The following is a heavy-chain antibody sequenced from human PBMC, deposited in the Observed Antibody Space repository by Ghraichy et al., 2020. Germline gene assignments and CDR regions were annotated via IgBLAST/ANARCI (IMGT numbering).Heavy chain of an antibody. V-gene: IGHV3-73*01. CDR3: SRLIWGGVYAGLGY. D-gene: IGHD2-8*02. Sequence: GTLSLTCAASGFTFSDSAIHWVRQAPGKGLEWLGRIRSKTINYATTYAASIKGRFTVSRDDSKSTAYLQMNSLTIEDTAVYYCSRLIWGGVYAGLGYWGQGTLVTVSA. J-gene: IGHJ4*02. CDR1: GFTFSDSA. CDR2: IRSKTINYAT.